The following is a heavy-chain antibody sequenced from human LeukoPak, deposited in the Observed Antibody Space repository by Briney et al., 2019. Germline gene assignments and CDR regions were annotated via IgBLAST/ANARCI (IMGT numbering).Heavy chain of an antibody. J-gene: IGHJ4*02. Sequence: TSETLSLTCTVSGGSISSEGYYWSWIRQHPGKGLEWIGYIYYSGNTYYNPSLKSRLTISVDTSKNQFSLKLTSVTAADTAVYFCARELNHYYFDYWGQGTLVTVSS. CDR1: GGSISSEGYY. V-gene: IGHV4-31*03. CDR3: ARELNHYYFDY. CDR2: IYYSGNT. D-gene: IGHD1-14*01.